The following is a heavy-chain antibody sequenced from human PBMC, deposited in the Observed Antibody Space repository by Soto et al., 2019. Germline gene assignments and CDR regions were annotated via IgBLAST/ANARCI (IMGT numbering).Heavy chain of an antibody. CDR3: ARDFMR. Sequence: QGQLQQWGTGLLKPSETLSLSCGLYGDSFSGFYWSWIRQPPGKGLEWIGEITYSGIANYNPSLTSRVTISVDTSKNQFSLRLSSVTAADTAVYYCARDFMRWGQGTLVTVSS. CDR1: GDSFSGFY. CDR2: ITYSGIA. J-gene: IGHJ1*01. V-gene: IGHV4-34*01.